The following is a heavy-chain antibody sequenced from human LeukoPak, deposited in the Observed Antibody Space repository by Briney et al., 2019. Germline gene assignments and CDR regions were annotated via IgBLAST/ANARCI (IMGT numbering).Heavy chain of an antibody. V-gene: IGHV3-7*01. J-gene: IGHJ3*02. D-gene: IGHD3-16*02. Sequence: GGSLRLSCAASGFTFSSYWMSWVRQAPGKGLEWVANIKQDGSEKYYVDSVKGRFAISRDNAKNSLYLQMNSLRAEDTAVYYCARVPAGVIGMKDAFDIWGQGTMVTVSS. CDR2: IKQDGSEK. CDR3: ARVPAGVIGMKDAFDI. CDR1: GFTFSSYW.